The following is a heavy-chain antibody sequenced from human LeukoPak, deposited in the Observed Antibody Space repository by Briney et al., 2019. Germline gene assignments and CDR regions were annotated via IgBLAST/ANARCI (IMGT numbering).Heavy chain of an antibody. CDR1: GGSISSSSHY. J-gene: IGHJ4*02. CDR3: ARQSSGRYYFDY. CDR2: IYYSGIT. Sequence: SETLSLTCTVSGGSISSSSHYWGWIRQPPGKGLEWIGSIYYSGITYYNSSLKSRVTISVDTSKNQCSLKLSSVTAAETAVYYCARQSSGRYYFDYWGQGALVTVSS. V-gene: IGHV4-39*01. D-gene: IGHD3-16*02.